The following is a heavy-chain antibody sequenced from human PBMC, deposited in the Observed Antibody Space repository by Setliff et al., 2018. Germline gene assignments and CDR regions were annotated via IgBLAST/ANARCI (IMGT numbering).Heavy chain of an antibody. CDR3: ARGDTSTFWD. CDR2: INHRGST. V-gene: IGHV4-34*01. CDR1: GGTFSDYY. Sequence: SETLSLTCAAYGGTFSDYYWTWIRQPPGKGLEWVGEINHRGSTNYNPSLKSRVTISVDTSKNQFSLKLSSVTAADTAVYYCARGDTSTFWDWGQGTLVTVSS. J-gene: IGHJ4*02. D-gene: IGHD3-16*01.